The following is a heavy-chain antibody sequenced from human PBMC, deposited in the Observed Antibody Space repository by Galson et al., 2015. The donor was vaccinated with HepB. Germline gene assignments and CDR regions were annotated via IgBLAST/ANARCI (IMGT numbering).Heavy chain of an antibody. CDR1: GYTFTSYA. J-gene: IGHJ4*02. V-gene: IGHV1-3*01. D-gene: IGHD4-23*01. CDR3: ARAQAPPVVTPNPGDY. CDR2: INAGNGNT. Sequence: SVKVSCKASGYTFTSYAMHWVRQAPGQRLEWMGWINAGNGNTKYSQKFQGRVTITRDTSASTAYMELSSLRSEDTAVYYCARAQAPPVVTPNPGDYWGQGTLVTVSS.